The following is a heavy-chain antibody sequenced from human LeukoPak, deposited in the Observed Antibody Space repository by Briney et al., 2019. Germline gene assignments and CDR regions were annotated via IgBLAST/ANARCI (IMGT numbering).Heavy chain of an antibody. J-gene: IGHJ5*02. CDR2: ISYDGSYP. Sequence: GRSLRLSCEASGITSGQYKIHWVRQAPGKGPEWLSLISYDGSYPNYADSVKGRSTISRDKSTNTVYFQLNSLRPEDTAIYYCAAYYDSNGYYFGMGFDPWGQGTLVTVSS. V-gene: IGHV3-30*03. D-gene: IGHD3-22*01. CDR1: GITSGQYK. CDR3: AAYYDSNGYYFGMGFDP.